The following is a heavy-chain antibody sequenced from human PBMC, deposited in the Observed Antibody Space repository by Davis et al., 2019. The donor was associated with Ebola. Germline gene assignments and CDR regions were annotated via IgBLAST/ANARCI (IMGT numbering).Heavy chain of an antibody. Sequence: PGGSLRLSCAASGFTFSSYAMHWVRQAPGKGLEWVAVISYDGSNKYYADSVKGRFTISRDNSKNTLYLQMNSLRAEDTAVYYCARDGGGMDYWGQGTLVTVSS. CDR1: GFTFSSYA. J-gene: IGHJ4*02. D-gene: IGHD3-16*01. V-gene: IGHV3-30-3*01. CDR2: ISYDGSNK. CDR3: ARDGGGMDY.